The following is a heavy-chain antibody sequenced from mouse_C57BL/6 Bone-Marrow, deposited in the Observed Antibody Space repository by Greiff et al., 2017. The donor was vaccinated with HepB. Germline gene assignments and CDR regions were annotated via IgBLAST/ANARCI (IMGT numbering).Heavy chain of an antibody. CDR2: SRNKANDYTT. D-gene: IGHD1-3*01. CDR3: ARDASSKGDWFAY. V-gene: IGHV7-1*01. Sequence: EVKLMESGGGLVQSGRSLRLSCATSGFTFSDFYMEWVRQAPGKGLEWIAASRNKANDYTTEYSVSVKGRFIVSRDTFQSIRYLQMNALRAEDPAIYYCARDASSKGDWFAYWGKGTLVTVSA. CDR1: GFTFSDFY. J-gene: IGHJ3*01.